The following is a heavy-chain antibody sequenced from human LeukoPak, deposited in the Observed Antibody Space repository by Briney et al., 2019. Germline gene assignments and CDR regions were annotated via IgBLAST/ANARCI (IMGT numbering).Heavy chain of an antibody. CDR2: INGDGSRT. CDR3: ARDSYTGSSDFDY. Sequence: GGSLRLSCAASGFTFSTNWMHWVRQAPGKGLVWVSRINGDGSRTNYADSVEDRFTISRDNAKNSLYLQMNSLRAEDTAVYYCARDSYTGSSDFDYWGQGTLVTVSS. CDR1: GFTFSTNW. D-gene: IGHD1-26*01. J-gene: IGHJ4*02. V-gene: IGHV3-74*01.